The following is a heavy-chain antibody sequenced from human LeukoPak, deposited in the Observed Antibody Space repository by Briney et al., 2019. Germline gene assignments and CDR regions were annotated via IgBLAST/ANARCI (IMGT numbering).Heavy chain of an antibody. J-gene: IGHJ4*02. Sequence: GESLKISCRGSGYNFANSRIGWVRQMPRKGLEWMGTINPGDSDTSYSPSFQGQVTFLVDQSTATAYMQWTSLEVSDTAIYFCTRHGDGFRNWGQGTLVTVSS. V-gene: IGHV5-51*01. D-gene: IGHD2-21*02. CDR2: INPGDSDT. CDR1: GYNFANSR. CDR3: TRHGDGFRN.